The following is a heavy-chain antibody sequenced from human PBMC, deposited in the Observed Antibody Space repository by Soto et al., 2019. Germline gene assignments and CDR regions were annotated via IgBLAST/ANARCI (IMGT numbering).Heavy chain of an antibody. CDR2: IYYSGTTT. CDR1: GGSIRDNHYY. Sequence: SETLSLTSTVSGGSIRDNHYYWTWIRQPPGKGLEWMGYIYYSGTTTNYNPSLKSRVTLSVDTSKNQFSLKLSSVTAADTAVYYCARLGGSYAVPHFDYWGQGTLVTVSS. CDR3: ARLGGSYAVPHFDY. V-gene: IGHV4-61*05. J-gene: IGHJ4*02. D-gene: IGHD1-26*01.